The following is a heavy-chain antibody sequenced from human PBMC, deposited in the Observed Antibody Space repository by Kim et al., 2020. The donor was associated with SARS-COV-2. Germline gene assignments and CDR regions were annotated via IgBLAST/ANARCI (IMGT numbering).Heavy chain of an antibody. D-gene: IGHD2-15*01. CDR3: ARVGYCSGDTCQGRDWFDP. CDR1: GFTFTNYW. Sequence: GGSLRLSCAASGFTFTNYWMTWVRQAPGKGLEWVASIKGDASEREYVQSVTGRFTISRDNAQNSVYLHINSPRDEDTAVYYCARVGYCSGDTCQGRDWFDPWGQGTLVTVAS. J-gene: IGHJ5*02. V-gene: IGHV3-7*03. CDR2: IKGDASER.